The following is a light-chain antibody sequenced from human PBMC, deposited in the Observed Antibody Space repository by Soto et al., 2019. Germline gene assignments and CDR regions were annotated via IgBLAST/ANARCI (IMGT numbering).Light chain of an antibody. CDR1: ISDIGSHNY. CDR2: EVH. J-gene: IGLJ1*01. Sequence: QSVLTQPASVSGSPGESITVSCSGSISDIGSHNYVSWYRQYPGEAPKLLIYEVHYRPSGVFSRFSGSKSGNTASLTISGLQAADEADYYCASYLTTSPLEVFGTGTKVTVL. CDR3: ASYLTTSPLEV. V-gene: IGLV2-14*01.